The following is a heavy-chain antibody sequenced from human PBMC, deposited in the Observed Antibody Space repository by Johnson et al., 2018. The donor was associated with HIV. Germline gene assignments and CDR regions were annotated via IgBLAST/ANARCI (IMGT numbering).Heavy chain of an antibody. CDR2: IKSKTDGGTT. V-gene: IGHV3-15*01. J-gene: IGHJ3*02. CDR3: AKGRSGTTASIDAFDI. D-gene: IGHD1-7*01. CDR1: GFTFSNAW. Sequence: VQLVESGGGLVKPGGSLRLSCAASGFTFSNAWMSWVRQAPGKGLEWVGRIKSKTDGGTTDYAAPVKGRFTISRDDSKNMLYLQMKSLRAEDTAVYYCAKGRSGTTASIDAFDIWGQGTMVTVSS.